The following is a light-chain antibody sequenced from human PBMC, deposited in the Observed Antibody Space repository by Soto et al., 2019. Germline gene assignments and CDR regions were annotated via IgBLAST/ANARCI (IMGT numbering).Light chain of an antibody. CDR3: QQTYSYPWT. Sequence: DIQMTQFPSSLSASGGDRVTITCRASQMISTYLNWYQQKSGKAPKLLIYAASSLQSGVPSRFSGSGYATDFTLTIISLQPEEFATYFLQQTYSYPWTFGQGTNVEIK. V-gene: IGKV1-39*01. CDR1: QMISTY. J-gene: IGKJ1*01. CDR2: AAS.